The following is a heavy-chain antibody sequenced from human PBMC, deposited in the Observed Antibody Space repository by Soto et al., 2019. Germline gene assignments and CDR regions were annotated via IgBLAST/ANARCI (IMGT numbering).Heavy chain of an antibody. CDR3: ARSTLGLAPLKIPAY. J-gene: IGHJ4*02. V-gene: IGHV4-39*01. CDR2: MFYSGNT. Sequence: QLQVQESGPGLVKPSETLSLTCTVSGDSVSSDSYYCAWIRQPPGQGLEWIGSMFYSGNTFYNPALMNRVTMSVDTSENQFSLTLTSVTAADTAIYSCARSTLGLAPLKIPAYWGQGSLVIVSS. D-gene: IGHD3-16*01. CDR1: GDSVSSDSYY.